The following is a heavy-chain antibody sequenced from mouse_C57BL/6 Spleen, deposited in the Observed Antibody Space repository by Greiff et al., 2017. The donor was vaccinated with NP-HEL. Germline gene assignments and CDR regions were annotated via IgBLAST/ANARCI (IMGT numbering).Heavy chain of an antibody. CDR3: ARKLDYYGSSYGYYFDY. D-gene: IGHD1-1*01. CDR2: IYPRSGNT. V-gene: IGHV1-81*01. CDR1: GYTFTSYG. J-gene: IGHJ2*01. Sequence: QVQLKQSGAELARPGASVKLSCKASGYTFTSYGISWVKQRTGQGLEWIGEIYPRSGNTYYNEKFKGKATLTADKSSSTAYMELRSLTSEDSAVYFCARKLDYYGSSYGYYFDYWGQGTTLTVSS.